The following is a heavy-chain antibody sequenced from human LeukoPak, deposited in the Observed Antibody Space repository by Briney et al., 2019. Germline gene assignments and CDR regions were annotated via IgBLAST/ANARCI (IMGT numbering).Heavy chain of an antibody. Sequence: ASVTVSCKASGYTFTSYDINWVRQATGQGLEWMGWMNPNSGNTGYAQKFQGRVTMTRNTSISTAYMELSSLRSEDTAVYYCARRSLRAVAFDYWGQGTLVTVSS. V-gene: IGHV1-8*01. CDR3: ARRSLRAVAFDY. CDR2: MNPNSGNT. J-gene: IGHJ4*02. D-gene: IGHD6-19*01. CDR1: GYTFTSYD.